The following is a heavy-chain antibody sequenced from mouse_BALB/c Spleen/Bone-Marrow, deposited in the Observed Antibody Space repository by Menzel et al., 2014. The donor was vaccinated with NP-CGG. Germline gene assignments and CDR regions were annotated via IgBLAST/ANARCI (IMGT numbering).Heavy chain of an antibody. CDR2: IDPANGNT. CDR3: AYYRYDEGGFAF. J-gene: IGHJ3*01. Sequence: VKLMESGAELVKPGASVKLSCTASGFNIKDTYMHWVKQRPEQGLEWIVGIDPANGNTKYDPKFQGKDTITADTSSNTSYLQLSSLTSEDTAVYYCAYYRYDEGGFAFWGQGTLVTGSA. D-gene: IGHD2-14*01. V-gene: IGHV14-3*02. CDR1: GFNIKDTY.